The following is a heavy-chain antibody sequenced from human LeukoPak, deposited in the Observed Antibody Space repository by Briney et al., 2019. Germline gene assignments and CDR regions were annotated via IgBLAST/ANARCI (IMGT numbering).Heavy chain of an antibody. J-gene: IGHJ5*02. CDR2: IYHSGNT. V-gene: IGHV4-38-2*02. CDR3: ARGDIVVDSAAGKTGWFDP. D-gene: IGHD2-2*01. CDR1: GYSISSGYY. Sequence: PSETLSLTCTVSGYSISSGYYWCCIREPPGKGLEWIWSIYHSGNTYYNPSLKSRVTISVDTSKNPFSLKLSSVTAADTAIYYCARGDIVVDSAAGKTGWFDPWGQGAMVTVSS.